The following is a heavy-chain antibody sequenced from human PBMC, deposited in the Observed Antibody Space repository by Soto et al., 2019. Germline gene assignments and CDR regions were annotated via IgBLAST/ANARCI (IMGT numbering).Heavy chain of an antibody. J-gene: IGHJ5*01. CDR2: ISVSGGST. CDR3: CKTTSFYFDNGALLFS. Sequence: AGGSLRLSCAASGFAFSSYAMSWFRQAPGKGLEWVSSISVSGGSTYYADSVKGRFTISRDNSKSTLFLHMNSLRAEATAVYYCCKTTSFYFDNGALLFSWGHGTLVTVSS. CDR1: GFAFSSYA. D-gene: IGHD3-22*01. V-gene: IGHV3-23*01.